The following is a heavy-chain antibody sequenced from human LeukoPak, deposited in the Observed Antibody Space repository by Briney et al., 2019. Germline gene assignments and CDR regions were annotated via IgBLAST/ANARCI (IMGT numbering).Heavy chain of an antibody. D-gene: IGHD3-10*01. CDR3: ARLPSMVRGVIDAFDI. CDR1: GYSFTSYW. J-gene: IGHJ3*02. V-gene: IGHV5-51*01. Sequence: GESLKISCKGSGYSFTSYWIGWVRQMPGKGLEWMGIIYPGDSDTRYSPSFQGQVTISADKSISTAYLQWSSPKASDTAMYYCARLPSMVRGVIDAFDIWGQGTMVTVSS. CDR2: IYPGDSDT.